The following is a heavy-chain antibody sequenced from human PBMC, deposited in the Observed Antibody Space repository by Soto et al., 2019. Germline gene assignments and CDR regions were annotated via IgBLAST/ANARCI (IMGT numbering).Heavy chain of an antibody. CDR2: ISAYNGNT. CDR3: ARDTRQEYYDFWSGYQRNDRTDNWFDP. Sequence: ASVKVSRKASGYTFTSYGISWVRQAPGQGLEWMGWISAYNGNTNYAQKLQGRVTMTTDTSTSTAYMELRSLRSDETAVYYCARDTRQEYYDFWSGYQRNDRTDNWFDPWGQGTLVTVSS. CDR1: GYTFTSYG. V-gene: IGHV1-18*01. J-gene: IGHJ5*02. D-gene: IGHD3-3*01.